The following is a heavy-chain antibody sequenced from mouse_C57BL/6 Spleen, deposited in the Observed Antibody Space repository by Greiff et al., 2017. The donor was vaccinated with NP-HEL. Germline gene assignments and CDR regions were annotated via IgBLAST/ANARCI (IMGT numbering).Heavy chain of an antibody. Sequence: VQLQQSGPGLVQPSQSLSITCTVSGFSLTSYGVHWVRQSPGKGLEWLGVIWSGGSTDYNAAFISRLSISKDNSKSQVFFKMNSLQADDTAIYYCARNHYGSSYGALAYWGQGTLVTVSA. D-gene: IGHD1-1*01. CDR2: IWSGGST. J-gene: IGHJ3*01. CDR3: ARNHYGSSYGALAY. V-gene: IGHV2-2*01. CDR1: GFSLTSYG.